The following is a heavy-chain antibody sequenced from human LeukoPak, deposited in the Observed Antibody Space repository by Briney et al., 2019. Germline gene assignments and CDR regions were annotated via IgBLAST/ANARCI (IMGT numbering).Heavy chain of an antibody. V-gene: IGHV3-7*01. CDR1: GFTFSSYW. J-gene: IGHJ3*02. Sequence: GGSLRLSCAASGFTFSSYWMSWVRQAPGKGLEWVANIKKDGGEINYVDSVKGRFTVSRDNAKTSVYLEMNSLRAEDTAVYYCARDEFIWGRGTMVTVPS. CDR3: ARDEFI. CDR2: IKKDGGEI.